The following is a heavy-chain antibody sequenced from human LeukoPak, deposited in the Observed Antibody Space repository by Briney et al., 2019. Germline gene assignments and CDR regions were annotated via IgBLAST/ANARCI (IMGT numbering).Heavy chain of an antibody. D-gene: IGHD7-27*01. V-gene: IGHV4-61*02. CDR2: IYTSGST. Sequence: TSETLSLTCTVSGGSISSGSYYWSWIRQPAGKGLEWIGRIYTSGSTNYNPSLKSRVTISVDTSKNQFSLKLSSVTAADTAVYYCARDQTGEEVGFDYWGQGTLVTVSS. CDR1: GGSISSGSYY. CDR3: ARDQTGEEVGFDY. J-gene: IGHJ4*02.